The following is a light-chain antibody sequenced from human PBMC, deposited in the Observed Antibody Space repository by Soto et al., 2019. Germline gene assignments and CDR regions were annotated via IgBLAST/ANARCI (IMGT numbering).Light chain of an antibody. V-gene: IGLV1-44*01. Sequence: QSVLTQPPSASGTPGQRVTISCSGSSSNIGINAVNWYQQLPGTAPTLVTYNNNQRPSGAPDRFSGSKSGTSASLAISGLQSEDEADYYCAAWDDSLNGLVFGTGTKVTVL. CDR3: AAWDDSLNGLV. CDR1: SSNIGINA. J-gene: IGLJ1*01. CDR2: NNN.